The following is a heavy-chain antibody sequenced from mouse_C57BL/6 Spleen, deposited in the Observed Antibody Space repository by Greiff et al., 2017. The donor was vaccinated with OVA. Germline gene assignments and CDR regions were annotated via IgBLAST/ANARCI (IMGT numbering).Heavy chain of an antibody. Sequence: VKLQESGPELVKPGASVKISCKASGYAFSSSWMNWVKQRPGKGLEWIGRIYPGDGDTNYNGKFKGKATLTADRSSSTAYMQLSSLTSEDSAVYFCARSETRGDYFDYWGQGTTLTVSS. V-gene: IGHV1-82*01. J-gene: IGHJ2*01. CDR3: ARSETRGDYFDY. CDR1: GYAFSSSW. CDR2: IYPGDGDT.